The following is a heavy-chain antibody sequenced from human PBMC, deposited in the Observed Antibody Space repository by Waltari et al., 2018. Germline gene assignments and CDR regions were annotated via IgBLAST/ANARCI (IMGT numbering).Heavy chain of an antibody. D-gene: IGHD3-3*01. J-gene: IGHJ6*02. CDR2: WSRTWGKE. CDR3: ARRQKMVVGVVIDYYYYGMDV. V-gene: IGHV1-69*01. Sequence: QVQLVQSGAEVKKPGSSVKVSCKASGGTFSSYASSWVRQAPGHGLEWMGGWSRTWGKETDERKVRGGLTITGDESKRRADMGRGSPRSEDTAVYYCARRQKMVVGVVIDYYYYGMDVWGQGTTVTVSS. CDR1: GGTFSSYA.